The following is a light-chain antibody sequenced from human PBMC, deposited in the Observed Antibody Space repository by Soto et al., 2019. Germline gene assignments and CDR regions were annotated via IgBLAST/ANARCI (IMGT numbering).Light chain of an antibody. CDR2: DVT. V-gene: IGLV2-14*01. J-gene: IGLJ2*01. CDR1: SSDVGGYNY. Sequence: QSALTQPASVSGSPGQSITISCTGTSSDVGGYNYVSWYQQHPGKAPKLMIYDVTNRPSGVSNRFSGSKSGSTAFLTISGLQAEDEANYYCTSSTSTSTHVVFGGGTQLTVL. CDR3: TSSTSTSTHVV.